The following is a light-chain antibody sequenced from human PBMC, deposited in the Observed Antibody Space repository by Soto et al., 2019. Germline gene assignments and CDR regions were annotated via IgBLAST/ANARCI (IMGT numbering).Light chain of an antibody. CDR3: QQRSNWPPRYT. CDR2: DAS. CDR1: QSVSSY. J-gene: IGKJ2*01. Sequence: IVLTQSPATLSLSPGERATLSCRASQSVSSYLAWYQQKPGQAPRLLIYDASNRATGIPARFSGRGSGTDFTLTISSLQPEDFAVYYCQQRSNWPPRYTFGQGTKLEIK. V-gene: IGKV3-11*01.